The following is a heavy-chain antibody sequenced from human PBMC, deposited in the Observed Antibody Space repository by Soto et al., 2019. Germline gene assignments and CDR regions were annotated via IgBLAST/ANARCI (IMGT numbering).Heavy chain of an antibody. Sequence: GGSLRLSCAASGFTFTRYSMNWVRQAPGKGLEWVSSISSTTNYMYYGDSMKGRFTISRDNAKNSLYLEMNSLRAEDTAVYHCARESEDLTSNFDYWGQGTLVTVSS. J-gene: IGHJ4*02. CDR1: GFTFTRYS. V-gene: IGHV3-21*06. CDR3: ARESEDLTSNFDY. CDR2: ISSTTNYM.